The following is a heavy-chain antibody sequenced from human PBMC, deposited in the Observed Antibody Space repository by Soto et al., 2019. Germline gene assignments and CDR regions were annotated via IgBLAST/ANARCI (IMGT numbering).Heavy chain of an antibody. J-gene: IGHJ6*03. CDR3: ARERAAAGTYYYFMNV. V-gene: IGHV3-13*01. CDR1: GFTFSRYD. Sequence: EVQLVESGGGLVQPGGSLRLSCAASGFTFSRYDMHWVRQVTGKGLEWVSAIGNAGDTYCPGCVKGRLNISRETAKNSLYLQMNSLRAGDTAVYYCARERAAAGTYYYFMNVWGKGTTVTVSS. D-gene: IGHD6-13*01. CDR2: IGNAGDT.